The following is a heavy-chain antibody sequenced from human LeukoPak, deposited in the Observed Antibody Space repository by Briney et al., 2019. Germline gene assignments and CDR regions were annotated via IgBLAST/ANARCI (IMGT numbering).Heavy chain of an antibody. D-gene: IGHD5-18*01. Sequence: ASVKVSCKASGYTFTSYDINWVRQATGQGLEWMGWMNPNSGNTAYAQKFQGRVTITRNTSISTAYMELSSLRSEDTAVYYCARGPPIRGYRYGYDTGYYYSYSMDVWGKGTTVTISS. CDR1: GYTFTSYD. V-gene: IGHV1-8*03. J-gene: IGHJ6*03. CDR2: MNPNSGNT. CDR3: ARGPPIRGYRYGYDTGYYYSYSMDV.